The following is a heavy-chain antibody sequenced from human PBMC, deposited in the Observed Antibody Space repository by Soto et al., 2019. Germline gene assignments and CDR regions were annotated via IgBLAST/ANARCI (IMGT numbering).Heavy chain of an antibody. Sequence: EVQLLESGGGLVQPGGPLRLSCAASGFTFSNYDMTWVRQAPGTGLDWVSTISGSGASTYYADSVKGRFTISRDNSKNTVYLQMNSLRVEDTAVYYCANRNYYANSGYTYTYFDCWGQGSLVTVSS. CDR1: GFTFSNYD. CDR2: ISGSGAST. J-gene: IGHJ4*02. D-gene: IGHD3-22*01. CDR3: ANRNYYANSGYTYTYFDC. V-gene: IGHV3-23*01.